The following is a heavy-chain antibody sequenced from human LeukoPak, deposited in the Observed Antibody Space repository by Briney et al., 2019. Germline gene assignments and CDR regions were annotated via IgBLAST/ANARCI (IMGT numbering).Heavy chain of an antibody. Sequence: ASVKVSCKASGYTFTGYYMHWVRQAPGQGLEWMGWISAYNGNTNYAQKLQGRVTMTTDTSTSTAYMELRSLRSDDTAVYYCARDSDIVVVPAASLFDYWGQGTLVTVSS. CDR2: ISAYNGNT. CDR1: GYTFTGYY. J-gene: IGHJ4*02. V-gene: IGHV1-18*04. CDR3: ARDSDIVVVPAASLFDY. D-gene: IGHD2-2*01.